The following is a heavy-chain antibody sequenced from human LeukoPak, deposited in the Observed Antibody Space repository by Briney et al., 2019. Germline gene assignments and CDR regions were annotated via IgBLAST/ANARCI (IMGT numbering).Heavy chain of an antibody. Sequence: PSETLSLTCTVSGASVCGTYCSWVRQPLGKGLEWIAYIYNGGTTNYNPSLKSRATTSLDASTNQFSLELRSMTAADTAVYFCARLGHYDGYTHDYWGQGTLVTVSS. J-gene: IGHJ4*02. V-gene: IGHV4-59*02. CDR2: IYNGGTT. CDR3: ARLGHYDGYTHDY. D-gene: IGHD5-24*01. CDR1: GASVCGTY.